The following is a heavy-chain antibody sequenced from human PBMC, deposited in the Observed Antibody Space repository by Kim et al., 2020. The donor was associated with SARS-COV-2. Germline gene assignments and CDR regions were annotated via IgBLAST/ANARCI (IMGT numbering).Heavy chain of an antibody. D-gene: IGHD1-26*01. V-gene: IGHV4-4*07. CDR1: GGSISSYY. Sequence: SETLSLTCTVSGGSISSYYWSWIRQPAGKGLEWIGRIYTSGSTNYNPSLKSRVTMSVDTSKNQFSLKLSSVTAADTAVYYCARVTVGAKEYWFDPWGQGTLVTVSS. CDR3: ARVTVGAKEYWFDP. CDR2: IYTSGST. J-gene: IGHJ5*02.